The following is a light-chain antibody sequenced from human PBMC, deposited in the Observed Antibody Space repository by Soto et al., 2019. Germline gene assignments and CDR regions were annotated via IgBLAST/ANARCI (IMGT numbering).Light chain of an antibody. CDR1: QSISSW. Sequence: DIQMTQSPSTPSAKVKERVTITCRASQSISSWLAWYQQKPGKAPKLLIYDASSLESGVPSRFSGSGSGTEFTLTISSLQPDDFATYYCQQYNSYSPWTFGQGTKVDIK. J-gene: IGKJ1*01. CDR2: DAS. V-gene: IGKV1-5*01. CDR3: QQYNSYSPWT.